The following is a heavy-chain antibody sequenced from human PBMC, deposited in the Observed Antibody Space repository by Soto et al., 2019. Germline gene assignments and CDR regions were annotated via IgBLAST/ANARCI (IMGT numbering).Heavy chain of an antibody. J-gene: IGHJ4*01. Sequence: GGSLRLSCAASGFTVSSNYMSWVRQAPGKGLEWVSAIYSGGSTYYADSVKGRFTISRHNSKNTLYLQMNSLRAEDTAVYYCASYPNFPLAPMYYCDYWDHGPLGTVSS. CDR1: GFTVSSNY. CDR3: ASYPNFPLAPMYYCDY. D-gene: IGHD5-12*01. V-gene: IGHV3-53*04. CDR2: IYSGGST.